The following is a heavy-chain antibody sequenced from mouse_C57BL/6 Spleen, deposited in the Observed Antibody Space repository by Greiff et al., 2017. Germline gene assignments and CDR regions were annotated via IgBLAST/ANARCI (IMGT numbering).Heavy chain of an antibody. CDR2: INPSTGGT. CDR3: ARGVVITTVVGDWYFEV. CDR1: GYSFTGYY. J-gene: IGHJ1*03. Sequence: EVQLQQSGPELVKPGASVKISCKASGYSFTGYYMNWVKQSPEKSLEWIGEINPSTGGTTYNQKFKAKATLTVDKSSSTAYMQLKSLTSEDSAVYYCARGVVITTVVGDWYFEVWGTGTTVTVSS. D-gene: IGHD1-1*01. V-gene: IGHV1-42*01.